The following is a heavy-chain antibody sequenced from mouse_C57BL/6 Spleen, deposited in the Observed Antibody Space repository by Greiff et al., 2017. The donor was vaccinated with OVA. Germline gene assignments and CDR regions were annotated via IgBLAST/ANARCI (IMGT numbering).Heavy chain of an antibody. CDR2: IYPGDGYT. D-gene: IGHD3-1*01. V-gene: IGHV1-82*01. CDR1: GYAFSSSW. CDR3: ARSGDLAMDY. Sequence: QVQLQQSGPELVKPGASVKISCKASGYAFSSSWMNWVKQRPGKGLEWIGRIYPGDGYTNYNGKFKGKATLTAAKTSSTAYMQLSSLTSEDSAVSFCARSGDLAMDYWGQGTSVTVSS. J-gene: IGHJ4*01.